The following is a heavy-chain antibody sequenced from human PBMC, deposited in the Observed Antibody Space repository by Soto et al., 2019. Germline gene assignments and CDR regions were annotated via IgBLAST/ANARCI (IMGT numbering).Heavy chain of an antibody. Sequence: QLHLVQSGAVVKKPGASVTVSCSASGYPVTAYYMHWVRQAPGRGLEWMGGINPATGAAKYTQTFRGRVTMTRDTSTGRVFMELSGLTSEDTAVFYCARGGGVGVAGSAAFDMWGQGTVVTVSS. J-gene: IGHJ3*02. CDR1: GYPVTAYY. V-gene: IGHV1-2*02. D-gene: IGHD3-3*01. CDR3: ARGGGVGVAGSAAFDM. CDR2: INPATGAA.